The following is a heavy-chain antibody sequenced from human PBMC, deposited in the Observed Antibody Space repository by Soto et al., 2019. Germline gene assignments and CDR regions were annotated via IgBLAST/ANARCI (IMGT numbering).Heavy chain of an antibody. J-gene: IGHJ4*02. Sequence: GGSLRLSCAASDFDFSSYGIHWVRQAPGTGLEWVSPSSYDGRGTFYADSAKGRFTVSKEMSMNTAFLQMNALRHEDTAAYSSPRHKGWLIYVFDLWGQGTPVTVSS. D-gene: IGHD6-19*01. CDR2: SSYDGRGT. V-gene: IGHV3-30*03. CDR3: PRHKGWLIYVFDL. CDR1: DFDFSSYG.